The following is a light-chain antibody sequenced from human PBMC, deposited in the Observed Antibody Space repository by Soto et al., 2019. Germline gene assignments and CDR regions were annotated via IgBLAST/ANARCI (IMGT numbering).Light chain of an antibody. CDR1: GGGIASNY. Sequence: NFMLTQPHSVSESPGKTVTISCTRSGGGIASNYVQWYQQRPGSAPPTVIYEDNQRPSGIPDRFSGSIDRSSNSAPLTISGLKTEDEADYYCQSYDSDSYVVFGGGTKLTVL. J-gene: IGLJ2*01. CDR3: QSYDSDSYVV. CDR2: EDN. V-gene: IGLV6-57*03.